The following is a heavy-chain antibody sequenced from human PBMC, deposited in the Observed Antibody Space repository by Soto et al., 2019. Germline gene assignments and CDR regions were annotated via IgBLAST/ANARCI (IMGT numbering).Heavy chain of an antibody. CDR1: GFTFSSYA. Sequence: GGSLRLSCAASGFTFSSYAMSWFRQAPGKGLEWVSAISGSGGSTYYADSVKGRFTISRDNSKNTLYLQMNSLRAEDTAVYYCAKNPFRFLEWPRFDYWGQGTLVTVS. J-gene: IGHJ4*02. V-gene: IGHV3-23*01. CDR3: AKNPFRFLEWPRFDY. CDR2: ISGSGGST. D-gene: IGHD3-3*01.